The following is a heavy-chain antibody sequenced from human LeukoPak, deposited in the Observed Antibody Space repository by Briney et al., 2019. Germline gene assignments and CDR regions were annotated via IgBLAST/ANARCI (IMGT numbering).Heavy chain of an antibody. J-gene: IGHJ5*02. CDR3: ARSYGDYANWFDP. D-gene: IGHD4-17*01. CDR2: IYNDGRT. Sequence: PGGSLRLSCAVSGFSVSNNYWAWVRQAPGKGLEWVSLIYNDGRTYYADSVKGRFTISRDTSKNTVYFQMNSLRGEDTAVYYCARSYGDYANWFDPWGQGTLVTVSS. CDR1: GFSVSNNY. V-gene: IGHV3-53*01.